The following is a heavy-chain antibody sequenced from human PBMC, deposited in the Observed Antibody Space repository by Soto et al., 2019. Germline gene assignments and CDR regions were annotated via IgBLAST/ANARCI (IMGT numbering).Heavy chain of an antibody. D-gene: IGHD6-13*01. Sequence: PGGSLRLSCAASGFTFRSYAMSWVRQAPGKGLEWVSIITGGGDTTFYADSVRGRFTISRDNSKNTLYLQMNSLRGEDTALYYCAKDQGQLVPGDYWGQGTLVTVSS. CDR3: AKDQGQLVPGDY. CDR1: GFTFRSYA. V-gene: IGHV3-23*01. CDR2: ITGGGDTT. J-gene: IGHJ4*02.